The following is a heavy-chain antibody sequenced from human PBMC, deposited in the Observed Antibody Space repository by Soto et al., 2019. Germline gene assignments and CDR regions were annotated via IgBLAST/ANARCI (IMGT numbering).Heavy chain of an antibody. J-gene: IGHJ5*02. Sequence: PVGSLRLSCASSVFTFSSYAMSCVRHSPGKGLEWVSAISGSGGSTYYADSVKGRFTISRDNSKNTLYLQMNSLRAEDTAVYYCAKRGIYRSGKRGFEPWGQGTLVTVSS. CDR1: VFTFSSYA. CDR2: ISGSGGST. D-gene: IGHD6-19*01. CDR3: AKRGIYRSGKRGFEP. V-gene: IGHV3-23*01.